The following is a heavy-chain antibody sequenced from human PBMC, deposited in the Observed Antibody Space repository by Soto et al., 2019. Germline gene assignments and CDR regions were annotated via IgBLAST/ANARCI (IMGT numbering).Heavy chain of an antibody. CDR3: ARVDTSVGATCVSY. Sequence: QVQLQESGPGLVKPSQTLSLTCTVSGGSISSGGDYWSWIRQHPAKGLEWIGDIYYSGSTHYNPSLKSRVTISVDTSKNQLSLKRSSVTAADTAVYYCARVDTSVGATCVSYWGQGTLVTVSS. D-gene: IGHD1-26*01. CDR2: IYYSGST. V-gene: IGHV4-31*03. CDR1: GGSISSGGDY. J-gene: IGHJ4*02.